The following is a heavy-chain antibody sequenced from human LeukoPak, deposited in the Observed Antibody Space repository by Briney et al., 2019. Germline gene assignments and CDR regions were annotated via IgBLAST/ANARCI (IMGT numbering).Heavy chain of an antibody. D-gene: IGHD3-22*01. J-gene: IGHJ4*02. V-gene: IGHV3-23*01. CDR3: AKVLTYYYDKSGFYDGYFDY. CDR1: GFTFSTYS. CDR2: INGGGDHT. Sequence: GGSLRLSCAASGFTFSTYSMNWVRQAPGKGLEWVSAINGGGDHTYYADSVKGRFTISRDNSKNTLYLQMNSLRGEDTAVYYCAKVLTYYYDKSGFYDGYFDYWGQGTLVTVSS.